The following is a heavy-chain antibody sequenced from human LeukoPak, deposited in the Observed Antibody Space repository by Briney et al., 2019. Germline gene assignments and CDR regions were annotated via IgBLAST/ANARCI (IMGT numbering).Heavy chain of an antibody. V-gene: IGHV4-39*07. CDR3: ARALRMWYSGSDRTGAFDI. Sequence: SETLSLTCTVSGGSISSSIYYWGWIRQPPGKGLEWIGSIYHSGSTYDNPSLKSRVTISVDTSKNQFSLKLSSVTAADTAVYYCARALRMWYSGSDRTGAFDIWGQGTMVTVSS. D-gene: IGHD1-26*01. CDR1: GGSISSSIYY. J-gene: IGHJ3*02. CDR2: IYHSGST.